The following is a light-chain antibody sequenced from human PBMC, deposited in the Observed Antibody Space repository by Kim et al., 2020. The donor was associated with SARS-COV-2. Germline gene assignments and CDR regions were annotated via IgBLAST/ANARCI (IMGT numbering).Light chain of an antibody. CDR1: STDVGAYNY. Sequence: GQSITISCTGTSTDVGAYNYVSWYQQHPGKAPKLIIYDVNTRPSGVSSRFSGSKSGNTASLTISGLQAEDEADYHCSSYTTSSTWVFGGGTQLTVL. J-gene: IGLJ3*02. CDR3: SSYTTSSTWV. CDR2: DVN. V-gene: IGLV2-14*03.